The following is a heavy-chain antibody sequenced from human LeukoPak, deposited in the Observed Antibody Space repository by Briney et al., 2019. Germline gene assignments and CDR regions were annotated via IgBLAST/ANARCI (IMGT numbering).Heavy chain of an antibody. Sequence: ASLKVSCKVSGYTLTELSMHWVRQAPGKGLEWMGGFDPEDGETIYAQKFQGRVTMTEDTSTDTAYMELSSLRSEDTAVYYCATQLHSSWFPNWFDPWGQGTLVTVSS. CDR2: FDPEDGET. V-gene: IGHV1-24*01. CDR1: GYTLTELS. J-gene: IGHJ5*02. D-gene: IGHD6-13*01. CDR3: ATQLHSSWFPNWFDP.